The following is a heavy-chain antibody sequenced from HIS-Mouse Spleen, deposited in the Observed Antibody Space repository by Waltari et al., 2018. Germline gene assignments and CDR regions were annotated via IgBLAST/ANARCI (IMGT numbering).Heavy chain of an antibody. Sequence: QLQLQESGPGRVKPSETLSLTCTVSGGSISSSSYYWVWVRHPPGKGLEWIGSIYYSGSTYYNPSLKSRVTISVDTSKNQFSLKLSSVTAADTAVYYCAREIPYSSSWYDWYFDLWGRGTLVTVSS. D-gene: IGHD6-13*01. CDR2: IYYSGST. CDR1: GGSISSSSYY. CDR3: AREIPYSSSWYDWYFDL. J-gene: IGHJ2*01. V-gene: IGHV4-39*07.